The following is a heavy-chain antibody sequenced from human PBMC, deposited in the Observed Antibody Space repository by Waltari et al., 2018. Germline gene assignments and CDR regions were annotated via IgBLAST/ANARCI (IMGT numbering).Heavy chain of an antibody. Sequence: QVQLVESGGGVVQPGRSLRLSCAASGFSFNSYGMHWVRQAPGKGLEWVAGISYDGTDKYYADSVKGRFTVSRDNSKNTLLLQMNSLRTEDAGVYYCAKDGAGRSSSWFVYYYYGMDVWGRGTKVTVSS. V-gene: IGHV3-30*18. CDR1: GFSFNSYG. CDR3: AKDGAGRSSSWFVYYYYGMDV. D-gene: IGHD6-6*01. CDR2: ISYDGTDK. J-gene: IGHJ6*02.